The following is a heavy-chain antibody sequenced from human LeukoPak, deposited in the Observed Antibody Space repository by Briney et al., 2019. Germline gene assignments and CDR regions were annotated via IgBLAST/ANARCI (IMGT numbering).Heavy chain of an antibody. CDR3: TTEILDSSGYYYGVLGY. D-gene: IGHD3-22*01. J-gene: IGHJ4*02. Sequence: GGSLRLSCAASGFTFSNAWMSWVRQAPGKGLEWVGRIKSKTDGGTTDYAAPVKGRFTISRDDSKNTLYLQMNSLKTEDTAVYYCTTEILDSSGYYYGVLGYWGQGTLVTVSS. CDR2: IKSKTDGGTT. CDR1: GFTFSNAW. V-gene: IGHV3-15*01.